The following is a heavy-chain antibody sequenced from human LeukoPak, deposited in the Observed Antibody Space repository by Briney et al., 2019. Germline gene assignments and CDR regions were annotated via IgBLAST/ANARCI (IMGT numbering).Heavy chain of an antibody. D-gene: IGHD6-19*01. V-gene: IGHV4-34*01. CDR1: GGSFSGYD. CDR2: INHSGST. Sequence: SETLSLTCAVYGGSFSGYDWSWIRQPPGEGLEWIGEINHSGSTNYNPSLKSRVTISVDTSKNQFSLKLSSVTAADTAVYYCASIGYSSGWYRGYYFDYWGQGTLVTVSS. CDR3: ASIGYSSGWYRGYYFDY. J-gene: IGHJ4*02.